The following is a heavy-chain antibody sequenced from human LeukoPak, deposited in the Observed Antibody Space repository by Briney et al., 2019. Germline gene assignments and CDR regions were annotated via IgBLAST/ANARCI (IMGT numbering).Heavy chain of an antibody. D-gene: IGHD6-25*01. J-gene: IGHJ4*02. V-gene: IGHV3-7*01. CDR2: IRQDGSDK. Sequence: GGSLRLSCAASGFTFSNYWMSWVRQAPGKGLEWVANIRQDGSDKYYMESVKGRFTISRDNANSSLYLQMNSLRAEDTAVYYXARDXFLSGIPAAGVFDYWGQGTLVTVSS. CDR1: GFTFSNYW. CDR3: ARDXFLSGIPAAGVFDY.